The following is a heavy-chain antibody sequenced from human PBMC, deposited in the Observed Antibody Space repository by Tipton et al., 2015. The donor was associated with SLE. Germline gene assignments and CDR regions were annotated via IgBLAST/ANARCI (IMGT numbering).Heavy chain of an antibody. J-gene: IGHJ3*01. V-gene: IGHV3-NL1*01. D-gene: IGHD2-21*01. CDR2: ISRDGSNT. CDR1: GFTFRSYD. Sequence: SLRLSCAASGFTFRSYDMHWVRQAPGKGVEWVSRISRDGSNTYYADSVEGRFTISRDNAKNTLYLEMNSLRTEDTAVYYCARAGIVVVASDAFDVWGQGTMVAVSS. CDR3: ARAGIVVVASDAFDV.